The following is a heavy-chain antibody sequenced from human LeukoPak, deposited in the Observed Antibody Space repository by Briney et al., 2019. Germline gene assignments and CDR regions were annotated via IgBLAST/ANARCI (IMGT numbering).Heavy chain of an antibody. Sequence: GGSLRLSCAASGFTFSSYAMSWVCQAPGKGLEWVSAIGGGGNGFSTYYGAFMKGRFTISRDNSKNTLYLQMNSLRAEDTAVYYCARDLVRFGGWYDHWGQGTLVTVSS. CDR3: ARDLVRFGGWYDH. J-gene: IGHJ5*02. CDR2: IGGGGNGFST. CDR1: GFTFSSYA. V-gene: IGHV3-23*01. D-gene: IGHD2-15*01.